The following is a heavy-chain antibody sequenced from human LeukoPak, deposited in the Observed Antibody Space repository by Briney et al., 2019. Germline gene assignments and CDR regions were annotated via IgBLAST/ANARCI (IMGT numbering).Heavy chain of an antibody. Sequence: GGSLRLSCAGSGFTLSRYSMNWVRQAPGKGLEWVSYISSSGSTEYYADSVKGRFTISRDNAKNSLYLQMNSLRAEDTAVYYCARDRSGDDGFWSVYYTNCFDPWGQGTLVTVSS. V-gene: IGHV3-48*01. CDR3: ARDRSGDDGFWSVYYTNCFDP. CDR2: ISSSGSTE. CDR1: GFTLSRYS. D-gene: IGHD3-3*01. J-gene: IGHJ5*02.